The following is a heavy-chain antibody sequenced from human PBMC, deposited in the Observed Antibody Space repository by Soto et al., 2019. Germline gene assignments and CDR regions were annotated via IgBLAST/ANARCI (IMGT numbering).Heavy chain of an antibody. CDR3: AKDFNSYYYGSGSAVSDY. D-gene: IGHD3-10*01. CDR2: ISYDGSNK. V-gene: IGHV3-30*18. CDR1: GFTFSSYG. Sequence: GGSLRLSCAASGFTFSSYGMHWVRQAPGKGLEWVAVISYDGSNKYYADSVKGRFTISRDNSKNTLYLQMNSLRAEDTAVYYCAKDFNSYYYGSGSAVSDYWGQGTLVTVSS. J-gene: IGHJ4*02.